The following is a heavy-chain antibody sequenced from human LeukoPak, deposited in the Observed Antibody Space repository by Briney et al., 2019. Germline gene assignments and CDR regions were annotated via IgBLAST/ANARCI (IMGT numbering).Heavy chain of an antibody. CDR2: IWDDGSNK. CDR1: GFPFRSYC. Sequence: GGSPRPSCAAAGFPFRSYCKHWVRQAPGKGLEWGAVIWDDGSNKYYADSVKGRFTISRDNSKNTLYLQMNSLRAEDTAVYYCARDTPPGYSSGWYLGDAFDIWGQGTMVTVSS. J-gene: IGHJ3*02. CDR3: ARDTPPGYSSGWYLGDAFDI. D-gene: IGHD6-19*01. V-gene: IGHV3-33*01.